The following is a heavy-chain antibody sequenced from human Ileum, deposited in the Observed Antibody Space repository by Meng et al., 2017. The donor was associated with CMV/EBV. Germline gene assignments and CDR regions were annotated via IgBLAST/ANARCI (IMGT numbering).Heavy chain of an antibody. D-gene: IGHD3-22*01. V-gene: IGHV4-39*01. CDR2: IYYSGST. Sequence: SETLSLTCTVSGGSISSSSYYWGWIRQPPGKGLEWIGSIYYSGSTYYNPSLKSRVTISVDTSKNQFSLKLSSVTAADTAVYYCARKAGDYDSSGYYFWGQGTLVTVSS. J-gene: IGHJ4*02. CDR3: ARKAGDYDSSGYYF. CDR1: GGSISSSSYY.